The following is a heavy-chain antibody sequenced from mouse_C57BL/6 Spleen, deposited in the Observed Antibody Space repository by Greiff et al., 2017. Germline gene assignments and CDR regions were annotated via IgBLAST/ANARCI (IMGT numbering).Heavy chain of an antibody. J-gene: IGHJ1*03. CDR2: IDPSDSYT. V-gene: IGHV1-59*01. CDR3: ARPNYYGSSPHWYFDV. CDR1: GYTFTSYW. Sequence: QVQLQQPGAELVRPGTSVKLSCKASGYTFTSYWMHWVKQRPGQGLEWIGVIDPSDSYTNYNQKFKGKATLTVDTSSSTAYMQLSSLTSEDSAVYYCARPNYYGSSPHWYFDVWGTGTTVTVSS. D-gene: IGHD1-1*01.